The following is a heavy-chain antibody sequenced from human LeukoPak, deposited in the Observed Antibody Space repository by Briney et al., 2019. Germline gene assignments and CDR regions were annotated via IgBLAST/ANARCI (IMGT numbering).Heavy chain of an antibody. V-gene: IGHV3-7*01. CDR2: IKEGGSAK. Sequence: GGSLRLSCVASGFTFSSYWMSWVRQAPGKGLEWVANIKEGGSAKFYVDSVKGRFTISRDNAKNSLYLQLDSLRAEDTAVYYCARDKNLLATTGTLFDNWGQGTLVTVSS. D-gene: IGHD3-9*01. J-gene: IGHJ4*02. CDR3: ARDKNLLATTGTLFDN. CDR1: GFTFSSYW.